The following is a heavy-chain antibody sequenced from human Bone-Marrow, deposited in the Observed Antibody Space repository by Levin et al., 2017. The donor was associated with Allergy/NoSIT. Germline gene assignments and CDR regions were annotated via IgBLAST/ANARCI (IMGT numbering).Heavy chain of an antibody. Sequence: SETLSLTCTVSSASVRTYYWSWLRQPPGKGLEWIAYIYYTGSTNSNPSLKSRVTVSVDTSKNQFPLELTSVTAADTAVYYCARIVPGGASFDSWGQGTLVIVSS. CDR1: SASVRTYY. CDR3: ARIVPGGASFDS. D-gene: IGHD6-6*01. V-gene: IGHV4-59*02. CDR2: IYYTGST. J-gene: IGHJ4*02.